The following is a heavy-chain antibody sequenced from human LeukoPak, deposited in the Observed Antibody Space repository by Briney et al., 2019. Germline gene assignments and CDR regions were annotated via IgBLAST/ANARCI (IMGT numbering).Heavy chain of an antibody. D-gene: IGHD3-22*01. Sequence: GASVKVSCKVSGYTPTELSMHWVRQAPGKGLEWMGGFDPEDGETIYAQKFQGRVTITADESTSTAYMELSSLRSEDTAVYYCAGGDSSGYYLPTKRTSDYWGQGTLVTVSS. V-gene: IGHV1-24*01. CDR3: AGGDSSGYYLPTKRTSDY. CDR1: GYTPTELS. CDR2: FDPEDGET. J-gene: IGHJ4*02.